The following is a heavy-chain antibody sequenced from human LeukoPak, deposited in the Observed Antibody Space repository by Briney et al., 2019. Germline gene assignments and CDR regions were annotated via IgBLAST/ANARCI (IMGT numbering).Heavy chain of an antibody. CDR3: ARDGGSGYSLGPNFDY. D-gene: IGHD5-18*01. Sequence: GGSLRLSCAASGFIFVRYTMTWLRQAPGKGLEWVSYISDSGGTIYYADSVKGRFTISRDNAKNSLYLQMNSLRDEDTAVYYCARDGGSGYSLGPNFDYWGQGTLVTVSS. CDR2: ISDSGGTI. CDR1: GFIFVRYT. J-gene: IGHJ4*02. V-gene: IGHV3-48*02.